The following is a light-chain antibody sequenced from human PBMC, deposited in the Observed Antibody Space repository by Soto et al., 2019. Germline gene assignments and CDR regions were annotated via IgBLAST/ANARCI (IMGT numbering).Light chain of an antibody. CDR1: QSINSW. Sequence: DIQMTQSPSTLSASVGDRVTITCRARQSINSWLAWYQQKPGKAPKLLIYAASTLQSGVPSRFSGSGSGTDFTLTISSLQPEDFATYFCQQVDSYPITFGQGTRLEIK. CDR3: QQVDSYPIT. J-gene: IGKJ5*01. CDR2: AAS. V-gene: IGKV1-5*01.